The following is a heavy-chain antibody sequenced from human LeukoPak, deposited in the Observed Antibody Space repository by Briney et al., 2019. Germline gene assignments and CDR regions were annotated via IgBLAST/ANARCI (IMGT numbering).Heavy chain of an antibody. CDR2: ISGSGGST. D-gene: IGHD1-26*01. V-gene: IGHV3-23*01. Sequence: QAGGSLRLSCAASGFTFSNYAMNWVRQAPGKGLEWVSGISGSGGSTYYADSVKGRFTISRDNSKKTLYLQMNSLRAEDTAVYYCVREAAATLFDYWGQGTLVTVSS. J-gene: IGHJ4*02. CDR3: VREAAATLFDY. CDR1: GFTFSNYA.